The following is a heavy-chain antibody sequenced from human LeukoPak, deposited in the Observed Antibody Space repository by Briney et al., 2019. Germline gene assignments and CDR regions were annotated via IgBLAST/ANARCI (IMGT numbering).Heavy chain of an antibody. D-gene: IGHD5-12*01. Sequence: SETLSLTCTVSGGAISSYYWSWIRQPPGKGLEGIGSIYYSGSTYYNPSLKRRVTISVDTSKNQFSLKLSSVTAADTAVYYCARVVKGYGPTPPDYWGQGTLVTVSS. V-gene: IGHV4-59*12. J-gene: IGHJ4*02. CDR3: ARVVKGYGPTPPDY. CDR1: GGAISSYY. CDR2: IYYSGST.